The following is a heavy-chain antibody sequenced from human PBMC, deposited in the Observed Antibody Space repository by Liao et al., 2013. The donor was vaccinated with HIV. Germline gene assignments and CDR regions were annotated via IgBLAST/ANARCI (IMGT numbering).Heavy chain of an antibody. V-gene: IGHV4-61*02. CDR1: GGAISSGNYF. CDR2: IYTSGST. D-gene: IGHD1-26*01. J-gene: IGHJ6*03. CDR3: ARGSTHSYYYMDV. Sequence: QVQLQESGPGLVRPSQTLSLTCTVSGGAISSGNYFWTWIRQPAGKGLEWIGRIYTSGSTNYNPSVKSRVTISVDMSKNQFSLKLSSVTAADTAVYYCARGSTHSYYYMDVWGEREPTVDRLL.